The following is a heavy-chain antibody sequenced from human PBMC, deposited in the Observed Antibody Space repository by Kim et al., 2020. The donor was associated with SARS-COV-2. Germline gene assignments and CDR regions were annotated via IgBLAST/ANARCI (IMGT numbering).Heavy chain of an antibody. Sequence: SQTLSLTCAASSGSISGYYWSWVRQPPGKELEWIGYIHYSGTTTYNPSLERRATISVDTAKNQFTLKLTSVTAADTAVYYCAQVLPSGEFDHWGQGTLVTVTS. V-gene: IGHV4-59*13. J-gene: IGHJ5*02. CDR2: IHYSGTT. CDR3: AQVLPSGEFDH. D-gene: IGHD7-27*01. CDR1: SGSISGYY.